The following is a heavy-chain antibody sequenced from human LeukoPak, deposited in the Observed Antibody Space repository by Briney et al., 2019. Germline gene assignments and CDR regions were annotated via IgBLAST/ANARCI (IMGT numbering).Heavy chain of an antibody. J-gene: IGHJ5*02. CDR3: ARGRGTIFGVVTPFDP. D-gene: IGHD3-3*01. Sequence: PSETLSLTCTVSGGSISSHYWSWIRQPPGKGLEWIGYIYYSGSTNYNPSLKSRVTISVDTSKNQFSLKLSSVTAADTAVYYCARGRGTIFGVVTPFDPWGQGTLVTVSS. CDR2: IYYSGST. V-gene: IGHV4-59*11. CDR1: GGSISSHY.